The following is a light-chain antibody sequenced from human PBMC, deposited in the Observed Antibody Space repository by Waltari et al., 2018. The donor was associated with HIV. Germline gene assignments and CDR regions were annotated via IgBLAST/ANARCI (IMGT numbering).Light chain of an antibody. V-gene: IGLV8-61*01. CDR2: DTN. J-gene: IGLJ3*02. CDR1: SASVPPSYN. CDR3: LLYVGTGIWV. Sequence: QTVVTQEPSFSAYPGGTVTRTLRLSSASVPPSYNPLWYQNTPGLPPRILIYDTNTRSSGVPDRFSGSILGNKAALTITGAQSDDESDYYCLLYVGTGIWVFGGGTKVTVL.